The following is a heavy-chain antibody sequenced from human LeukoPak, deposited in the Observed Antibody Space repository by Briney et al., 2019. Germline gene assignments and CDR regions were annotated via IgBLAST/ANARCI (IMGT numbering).Heavy chain of an antibody. CDR3: ARSYGQQQLPYYYYYGMDV. V-gene: IGHV4-59*01. J-gene: IGHJ6*02. CDR2: IYYSGST. Sequence: SETLSLTCTVSGGSISSYYWSWIRQPPGKGLEGIGYIYYSGSTNYNPSLKSRVTISVDTSKNQFSLKLSSVTAADTAVYYCARSYGQQQLPYYYYYGMDVWGQGTTVTVSS. CDR1: GGSISSYY. D-gene: IGHD6-13*01.